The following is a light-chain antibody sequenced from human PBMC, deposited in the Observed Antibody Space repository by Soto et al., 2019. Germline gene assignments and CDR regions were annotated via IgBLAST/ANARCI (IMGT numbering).Light chain of an antibody. CDR2: DNN. CDR1: SSNIGNNY. Sequence: QSVLTQPPSVSAAPGQKVTISCSGSSSNIGNNYVSWYQQPPGTAPKLLIYDNNKRPSGIPDRFSGSKSGTSATLGITGLQTGDEADYYCETWDTSLSAVRFGGVTKLTVL. J-gene: IGLJ2*01. CDR3: ETWDTSLSAVR. V-gene: IGLV1-51*01.